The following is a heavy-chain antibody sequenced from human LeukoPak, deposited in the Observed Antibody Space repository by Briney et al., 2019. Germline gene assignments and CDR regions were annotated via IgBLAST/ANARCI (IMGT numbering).Heavy chain of an antibody. CDR3: AREGYGDYHFDY. D-gene: IGHD4-17*01. J-gene: IGHJ4*02. CDR1: GFTFSSYS. Sequence: GGSLRLSCAASGFTFSSYSMNWVRQAPGKGLEWVSSISGTSSYINYADSLKGRFTISRDNAKNSLYLQMNSLRAEDTAVYYCAREGYGDYHFDYWGQGSLVTVSS. V-gene: IGHV3-21*01. CDR2: ISGTSSYI.